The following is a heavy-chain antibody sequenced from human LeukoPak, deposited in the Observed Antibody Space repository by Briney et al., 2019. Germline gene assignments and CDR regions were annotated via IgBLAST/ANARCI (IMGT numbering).Heavy chain of an antibody. CDR3: ATSLIGAGEYFQQ. Sequence: GGSLRLSCAASGLRFSDYYVSWIRQAPGKGLQWVSYISSGGDIMHYADSVKGRFTSSRDNAKNSGYLEMNSLGAEDTAVYYCATSLIGAGEYFQQWGQGTLVTVSS. CDR1: GLRFSDYY. V-gene: IGHV3-11*01. D-gene: IGHD2/OR15-2a*01. CDR2: ISSGGDIM. J-gene: IGHJ1*01.